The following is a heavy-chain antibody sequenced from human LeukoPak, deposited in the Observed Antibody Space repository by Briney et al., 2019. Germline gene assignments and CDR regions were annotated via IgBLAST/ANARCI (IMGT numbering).Heavy chain of an antibody. Sequence: SETLSLTCTVSGGSINSDYLSWIRQPPGKGLEWIGYINYSGSTNYNPSLMSRVTISVDTSKNQFSLKLSSVTAADTAVYYCARHRPGERRFDPWGQGTLVTVSS. J-gene: IGHJ5*02. CDR2: INYSGST. V-gene: IGHV4-59*08. CDR3: ARHRPGERRFDP. D-gene: IGHD3-16*01. CDR1: GGSINSDY.